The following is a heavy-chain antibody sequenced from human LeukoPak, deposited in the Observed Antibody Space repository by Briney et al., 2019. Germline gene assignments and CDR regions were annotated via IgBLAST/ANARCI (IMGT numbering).Heavy chain of an antibody. J-gene: IGHJ4*02. CDR2: ISYDGSNK. CDR1: GFTFSSYA. V-gene: IGHV3-30-3*01. CDR3: ARTIAAAAHFDY. Sequence: PGRSLRLSCAASGFTFSSYAMHWVRQAPGKGLEWVAVISYDGSNKYYADSVKGRFTISRDNSKNTLYLQMNSLRAEDTAVYYCARTIAAAAHFDYWGQGTLVTVSS. D-gene: IGHD6-13*01.